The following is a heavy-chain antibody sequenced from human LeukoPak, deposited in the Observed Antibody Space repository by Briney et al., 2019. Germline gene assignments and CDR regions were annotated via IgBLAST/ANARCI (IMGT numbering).Heavy chain of an antibody. CDR2: ISGSGGST. Sequence: PGGSLRLSCAASGFTFSSYAMSWVRQAPGKGLEWVSAISGSGGSTYYADSVKGRFTISRDNAKNSLYLQMNSLRAEDTAVYYCARCGGDCYSANWGQGTLVTVSS. D-gene: IGHD2-21*02. J-gene: IGHJ4*02. CDR3: ARCGGDCYSAN. V-gene: IGHV3-23*01. CDR1: GFTFSSYA.